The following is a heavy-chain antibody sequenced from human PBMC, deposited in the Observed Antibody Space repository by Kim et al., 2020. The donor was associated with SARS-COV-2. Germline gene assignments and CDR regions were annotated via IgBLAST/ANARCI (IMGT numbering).Heavy chain of an antibody. CDR2: ISYDGSNK. CDR3: ARDIAAAGTDWFDP. Sequence: GGSLRLSCAASGFTFSSYAMHWVRQAPGKGLEWVAVISYDGSNKYYADSVKGRFTISRDNSKNTLYLQMNSVRAEDTAVYYCARDIAAAGTDWFDPWGQGTLVTVSS. J-gene: IGHJ5*02. V-gene: IGHV3-30*04. CDR1: GFTFSSYA. D-gene: IGHD6-13*01.